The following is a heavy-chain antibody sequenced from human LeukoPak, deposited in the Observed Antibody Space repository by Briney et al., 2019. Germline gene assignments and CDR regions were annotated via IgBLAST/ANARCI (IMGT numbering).Heavy chain of an antibody. J-gene: IGHJ4*02. CDR3: ARVRGRVVVVPAAMEYYFDY. D-gene: IGHD2-2*01. V-gene: IGHV3-30-3*01. CDR1: GFTFSSYA. CDR2: ISYDGSNK. Sequence: GGSLRLSCAASGFTFSSYAMHWVRQAPGKGLEWVAVISYDGSNKYYADSVKGRFTISRDNSKNTLYLQMNSLRAEDTAVYYCARVRGRVVVVPAAMEYYFDYWGQGTLVTVSS.